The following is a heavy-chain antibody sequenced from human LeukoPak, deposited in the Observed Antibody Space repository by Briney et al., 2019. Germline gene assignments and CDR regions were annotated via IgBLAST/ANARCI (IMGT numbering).Heavy chain of an antibody. CDR3: ARGGGSYRT. CDR2: IYHSGST. V-gene: IGHV4-38-2*02. J-gene: IGHJ4*02. D-gene: IGHD1-26*01. Sequence: SETLSLTCTVSGYSISSGYYWGWIRQPPGKGLEWIGSIYHSGSTYYNPSLKSRVTISVDTSKNQFSLKLSSVTAADTAVYYCARGGGSYRTWGQGTLVTVSS. CDR1: GYSISSGYY.